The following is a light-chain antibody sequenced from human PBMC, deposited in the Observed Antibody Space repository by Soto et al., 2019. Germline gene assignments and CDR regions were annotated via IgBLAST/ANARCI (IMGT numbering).Light chain of an antibody. J-gene: IGKJ1*01. CDR2: DAS. Sequence: DIQMTQSPSTLSASVGDRVTITCRACQSISSWLAWYQQKPGKAPKLLIYDASSLESGVPSRFSGSGSGTEFTLTISSLQPDDLATYYCQQYNSYSSTFGQGTKVDIK. CDR3: QQYNSYSST. CDR1: QSISSW. V-gene: IGKV1-5*01.